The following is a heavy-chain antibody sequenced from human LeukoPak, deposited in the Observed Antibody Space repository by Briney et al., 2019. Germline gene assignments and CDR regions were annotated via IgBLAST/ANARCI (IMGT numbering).Heavy chain of an antibody. CDR2: ISAYNGYT. J-gene: IGHJ4*02. D-gene: IGHD3-10*01. CDR3: ARGQVNRLLWVGESLSNINPFDY. Sequence: ASVKVSCKASGYTFSSYGISWVRQAPGQKLEWMGWISAYNGYTKYAQKFQGRVTMTTDTSTTTAYMDLRSLRSDDTAVYYCARGQVNRLLWVGESLSNINPFDYWGRGTLVTVSS. V-gene: IGHV1-18*01. CDR1: GYTFSSYG.